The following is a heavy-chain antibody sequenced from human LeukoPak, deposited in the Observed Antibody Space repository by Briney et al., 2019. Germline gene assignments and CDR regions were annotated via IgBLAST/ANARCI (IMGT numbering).Heavy chain of an antibody. CDR3: AREAGSIAAAGGWFDP. Sequence: ASVKVSCKASGYIFTSYYIHWVRQAPGQGLEWMGIINPSGGSTNYAQKFQGRVTMTRDTSTNTVYMELSSLRSDDTAVYYCAREAGSIAAAGGWFDPWGQGTLVTVSS. CDR2: INPSGGST. D-gene: IGHD6-13*01. CDR1: GYIFTSYY. J-gene: IGHJ5*02. V-gene: IGHV1-46*01.